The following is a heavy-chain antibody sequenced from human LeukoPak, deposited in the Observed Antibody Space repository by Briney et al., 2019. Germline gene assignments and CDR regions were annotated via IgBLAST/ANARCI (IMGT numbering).Heavy chain of an antibody. CDR2: IKQDGSEK. V-gene: IGHV3-7*01. D-gene: IGHD4-17*01. CDR1: GFTFSSYW. CDR3: ARITTYGDYPYYFDY. Sequence: PGGSLRLSCAASGFTFSSYWMSWVRQAPGKGLEWVANIKQDGSEKYYVDSVKGRFTISRDNAKNSLYLQMNSLRAEDTAVYYCARITTYGDYPYYFDYWGQGTLVTVSS. J-gene: IGHJ4*02.